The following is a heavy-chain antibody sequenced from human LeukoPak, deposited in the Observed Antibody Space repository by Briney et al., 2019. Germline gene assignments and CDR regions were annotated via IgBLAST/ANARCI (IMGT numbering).Heavy chain of an antibody. D-gene: IGHD4-11*01. CDR2: INPNSGGT. CDR1: GYTFTGYY. CDR3: ASFTVTTSGVNY. J-gene: IGHJ4*02. Sequence: ASVKVSCKASGYTFTGYYMHWVRQPPGQGLEWMGWINPNSGGTNYAQKFQGRVTMTRDTSISTAYMELSRLRSDDTAVYYCASFTVTTSGVNYWGQGTLVTVSS. V-gene: IGHV1-2*02.